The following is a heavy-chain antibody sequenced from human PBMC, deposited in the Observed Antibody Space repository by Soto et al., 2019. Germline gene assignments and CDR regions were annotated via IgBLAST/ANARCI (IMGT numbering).Heavy chain of an antibody. J-gene: IGHJ6*02. D-gene: IGHD3-10*01. Sequence: PGGSLSLSCATSGFTFSSFDMDWVRQAPGKGLEWVSSIHRASTYIYYADSVRGRFTISRDNAKSSLYLQMNSLRAEDTAVYYCARDSTYYYGSGSYYKAHYYYGMDVWGQGTTVTVSS. V-gene: IGHV3-21*01. CDR2: IHRASTYI. CDR1: GFTFSSFD. CDR3: ARDSTYYYGSGSYYKAHYYYGMDV.